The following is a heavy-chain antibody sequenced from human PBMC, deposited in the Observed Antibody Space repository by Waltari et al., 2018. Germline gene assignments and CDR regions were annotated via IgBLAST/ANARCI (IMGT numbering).Heavy chain of an antibody. CDR2: IYYSGST. D-gene: IGHD2-8*01. CDR3: ARVGGVLMVFAPTGGWFDP. Sequence: QVQLQESGPGLVKPSETLSLTCTVSGGSISSYYWSWIRQPPGKGLEWIGYIYYSGSTTANPSLKSRVTISVDTSKNQFSLKLSVVTAADTAVYYCARVGGVLMVFAPTGGWFDPWGQGTLVTVSS. V-gene: IGHV4-59*01. J-gene: IGHJ5*02. CDR1: GGSISSYY.